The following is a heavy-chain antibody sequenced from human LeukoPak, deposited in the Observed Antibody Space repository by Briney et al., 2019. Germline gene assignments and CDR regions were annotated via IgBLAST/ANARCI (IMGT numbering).Heavy chain of an antibody. CDR3: ARERWELLAFDY. CDR2: ISSSGST. CDR1: GGSISSYY. Sequence: SETLSLTCTVSGGSISSYYWSWIRQPAGKGLEWIGRISSSGSTNYNPSLKSRVTISVDTSKNQFSLKLSSVTAADTAVYFCARERWELLAFDYWGQGTLVTVSS. J-gene: IGHJ4*02. D-gene: IGHD1-26*01. V-gene: IGHV4-4*07.